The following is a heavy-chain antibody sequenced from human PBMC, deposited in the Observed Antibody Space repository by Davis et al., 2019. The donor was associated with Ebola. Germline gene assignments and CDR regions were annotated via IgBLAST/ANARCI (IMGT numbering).Heavy chain of an antibody. Sequence: GESLKISCAASGFTFSTYGIHWVRQAPGKGLEWVAVISYDGSNKYYADSVRGRFTISRDNSKNTLYLQMNSLRAEDTAVYYCAKGEGDYYDYVWGSWYFDYWGQGTLVTVSS. D-gene: IGHD3-16*01. CDR1: GFTFSTYG. CDR2: ISYDGSNK. J-gene: IGHJ4*02. CDR3: AKGEGDYYDYVWGSWYFDY. V-gene: IGHV3-30*18.